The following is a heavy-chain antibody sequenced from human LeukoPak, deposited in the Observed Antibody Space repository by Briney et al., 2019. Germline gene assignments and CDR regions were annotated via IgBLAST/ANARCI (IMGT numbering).Heavy chain of an antibody. J-gene: IGHJ3*02. Sequence: PSETLSLTCTVSGGSISGYYWSWIRQPAGKGLEWIGRIYTSGSTNYNPSLKSRVTMSVDTSKNQFSLKLSSVTAADTAVYYCARASFWSGSGKAFDIWGQGTMVTVSS. CDR2: IYTSGST. D-gene: IGHD3-3*01. V-gene: IGHV4-4*07. CDR3: ARASFWSGSGKAFDI. CDR1: GGSISGYY.